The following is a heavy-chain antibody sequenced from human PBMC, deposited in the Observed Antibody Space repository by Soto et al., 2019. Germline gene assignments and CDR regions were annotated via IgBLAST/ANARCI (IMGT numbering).Heavy chain of an antibody. J-gene: IGHJ6*02. Sequence: SETLSLTCAVYGGSFSGYYWSWIRQPPGKGLEWIGEINHSGSTNYNPSLKSRVTISVDTSKNQFSLKLSSVTAADTAVYYCARMDTAMGTYYYYGMDVWGQGTTVTVSS. CDR2: INHSGST. V-gene: IGHV4-34*01. CDR3: ARMDTAMGTYYYYGMDV. CDR1: GGSFSGYY. D-gene: IGHD5-18*01.